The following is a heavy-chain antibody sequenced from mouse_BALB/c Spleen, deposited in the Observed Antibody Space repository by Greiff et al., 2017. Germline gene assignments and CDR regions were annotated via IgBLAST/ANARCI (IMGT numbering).Heavy chain of an antibody. CDR1: GFSLTSYG. D-gene: IGHD1-1*01. J-gene: IGHJ4*01. CDR2: IWAGGST. V-gene: IGHV2-9*02. Sequence: QVQLQQSGPGLVAPSQSLSITCTVSGFSLTSYGVHWVRQPPGKGLEWLGVIWAGGSTNYNSAIMSRLSISKDNSKSQVFLKMNSLQTDDTAMYCCARGALLRAMDYWGQGTSVTVSA. CDR3: ARGALLRAMDY.